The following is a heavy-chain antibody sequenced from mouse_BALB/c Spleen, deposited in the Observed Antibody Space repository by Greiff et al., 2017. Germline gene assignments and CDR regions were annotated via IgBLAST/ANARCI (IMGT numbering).Heavy chain of an antibody. V-gene: IGHV3-6*02. J-gene: IGHJ2*01. CDR2: ISYDGSN. Sequence: DVQLQESGPGLVKPSQSLSLTCSVTGYSITSGYYWNWIRQFPGNKLEWMGYISYDGSNNYNPSLKNRISITRDTSKNQFFLKLNSVTTEDTATYYCAFMIKYYFDYWGQGTTLTVSS. CDR1: GYSITSGYY. D-gene: IGHD2-4*01. CDR3: AFMIKYYFDY.